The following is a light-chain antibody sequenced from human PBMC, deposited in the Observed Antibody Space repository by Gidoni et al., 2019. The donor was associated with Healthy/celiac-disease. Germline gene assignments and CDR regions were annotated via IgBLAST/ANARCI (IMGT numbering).Light chain of an antibody. CDR1: QSISSY. Sequence: DIQITQSPSSLSASVGDRVTITCRASQSISSYLNWYQQKPGKAPKLLIYAASTWQSGVPSRFSGSGSGTDFTLTISSLQPADFATYYCQQSYSTPLTFGGGTKVEIK. CDR2: AAS. V-gene: IGKV1-39*01. CDR3: QQSYSTPLT. J-gene: IGKJ4*01.